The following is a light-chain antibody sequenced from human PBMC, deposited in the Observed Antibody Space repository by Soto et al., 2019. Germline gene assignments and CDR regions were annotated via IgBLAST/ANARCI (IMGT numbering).Light chain of an antibody. J-gene: IGLJ2*01. CDR2: YDD. V-gene: IGLV1-36*01. CDR1: SSNIGNNA. CDR3: AAWYDSLTGVV. Sequence: QLVLTQPPSVSEAPRQRVTISCSGSSSNIGNNAVNWYQQLPGKAPKLLIYYDDLLPSGVSDRFSGSKSGTSASLAISGLQSEDEADYYCAAWYDSLTGVVFGGGTKVTVL.